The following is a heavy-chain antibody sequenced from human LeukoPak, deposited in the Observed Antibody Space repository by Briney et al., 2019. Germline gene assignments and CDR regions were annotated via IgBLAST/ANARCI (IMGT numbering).Heavy chain of an antibody. V-gene: IGHV4-34*01. D-gene: IGHD6-13*01. Sequence: SETLSLTCAVYGGSSSGYYWSWLRQPPGKGLEWIGEINHSGSTNYNPSLKSRVTISVDTSKNQFSLKLSSVTAADTAVYYCARGSEIESIAAVGDWFDPWGQGTLVTVSS. CDR3: ARGSEIESIAAVGDWFDP. J-gene: IGHJ5*02. CDR2: INHSGST. CDR1: GGSSSGYY.